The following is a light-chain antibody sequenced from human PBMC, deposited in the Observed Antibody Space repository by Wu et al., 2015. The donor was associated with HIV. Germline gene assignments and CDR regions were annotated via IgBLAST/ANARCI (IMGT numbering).Light chain of an antibody. CDR2: GAS. CDR1: QSVSSSY. V-gene: IGKV3-20*01. J-gene: IGKJ1*01. CDR3: QQYGRT. Sequence: EIVLTQSPGTLSLSPGERATLSCRASQSVSSSYLAWYQQKPGQAPRLLIYGASSWATGIPDRFSGSGSGTDFTLTISRLEPEDFAVYYCQQYGRTFGQGTKVEIK.